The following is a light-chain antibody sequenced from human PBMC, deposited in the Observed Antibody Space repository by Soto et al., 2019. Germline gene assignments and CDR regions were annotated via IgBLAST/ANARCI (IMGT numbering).Light chain of an antibody. V-gene: IGKV1-5*01. CDR3: QQYNSYCT. J-gene: IGKJ1*01. CDR2: DAS. CDR1: QSISSW. Sequence: DIQMTQSPSTLSASVGDRVTITCRASQSISSWLAWYQQKPGKAPKLLIYDASRLESGVPSRFSGSGSGTEFTLTISSLQPDDFATYYCQQYNSYCTFGQGTKVDIK.